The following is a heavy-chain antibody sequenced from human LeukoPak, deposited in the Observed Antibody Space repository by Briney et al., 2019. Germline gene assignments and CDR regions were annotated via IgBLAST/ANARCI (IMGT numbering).Heavy chain of an antibody. CDR3: AKEGGTGTRFDS. CDR2: ISGSGTGT. J-gene: IGHJ4*02. D-gene: IGHD1-7*01. CDR1: GFTFSSSA. V-gene: IGHV3-23*01. Sequence: GGSLRLSCAASGFTFSSSAMSWVRQAPGKGLYWVSAISGSGTGTYYADSVKGRFTISRDNSKNTLYLQMNSLRAEDTAVYYCAKEGGTGTRFDSWGQGTLVTVSS.